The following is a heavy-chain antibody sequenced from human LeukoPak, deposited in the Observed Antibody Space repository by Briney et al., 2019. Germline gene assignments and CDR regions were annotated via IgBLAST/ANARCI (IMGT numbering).Heavy chain of an antibody. J-gene: IGHJ4*02. D-gene: IGHD3-10*01. Sequence: GGSLRLSCAASGFTFSSYAMHWVRQAPGKGLEWVAVISYDGSNKYYADSVKGRFTISRDNSKNTLYLQMNSLRAEDTAVYYCAKEGLWFGENYYFDYWGQGTLVTVSS. V-gene: IGHV3-30*04. CDR2: ISYDGSNK. CDR1: GFTFSSYA. CDR3: AKEGLWFGENYYFDY.